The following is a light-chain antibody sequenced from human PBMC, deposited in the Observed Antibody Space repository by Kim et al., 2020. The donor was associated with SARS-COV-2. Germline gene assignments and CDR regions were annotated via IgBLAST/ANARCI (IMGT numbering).Light chain of an antibody. J-gene: IGKJ3*01. CDR1: QSVRVNY. V-gene: IGKV3-20*01. CDR3: QQYGNSLFT. CDR2: GAF. Sequence: DIVLTQSPGTLSLSPGERATLSCRTSQSVRVNYLAWYQQKPGQAPRLLIYGAFNRAIGIPDRFSGSGSGTDVTLTISRLEPEDFAVYYCQQYGNSLFTFGPGTKVDIK.